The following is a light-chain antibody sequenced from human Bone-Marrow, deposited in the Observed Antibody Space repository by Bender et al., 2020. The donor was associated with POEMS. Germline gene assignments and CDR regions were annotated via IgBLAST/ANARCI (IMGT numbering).Light chain of an antibody. J-gene: IGLJ3*02. CDR3: YSLDSSDSQGV. CDR2: EDN. CDR1: AVPTKF. V-gene: IGLV3-10*01. Sequence: SYELTQPPSVSVSPGQTARITCSGDAVPTKFVDWYQQKSGQAPAVVIYEDNKRPSGITERFSDSSSGTMATLTISRAQVEDEGDYYCYSLDSSDSQGVFGGGTKLTVL.